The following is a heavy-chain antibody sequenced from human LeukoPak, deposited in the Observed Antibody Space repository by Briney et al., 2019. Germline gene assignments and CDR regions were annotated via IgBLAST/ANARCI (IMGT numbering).Heavy chain of an antibody. CDR3: ARSSGSYVGPFDS. CDR1: GYTFTSYY. CDR2: INPSGGST. J-gene: IGHJ4*02. Sequence: ASVKVSCKASGYTFTSYYMHWVRQAPGQGLEWMGIINPSGGSTSYAQKFQGRVTMTRDTSTSTVYMQLSSLRSEDTAVYYCARSSGSYVGPFDSWGQGTLVTVSS. V-gene: IGHV1-46*01. D-gene: IGHD1-26*01.